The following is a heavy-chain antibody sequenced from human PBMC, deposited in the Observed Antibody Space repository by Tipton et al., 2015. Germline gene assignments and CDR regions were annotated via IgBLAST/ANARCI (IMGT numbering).Heavy chain of an antibody. D-gene: IGHD5-24*01. CDR3: ARDLEHGMDV. J-gene: IGHJ6*02. CDR1: AYSISSDYY. V-gene: IGHV4-38-2*02. Sequence: TLSLTCAVSAYSISSDYYWGWIRQPPGKGLEWIGEINHVETTKYNPSLKSRVTISIDTSKNQFSLKLSSVTAADTAVYYCARDLEHGMDVWVQGTTVTVSS. CDR2: INHVETT.